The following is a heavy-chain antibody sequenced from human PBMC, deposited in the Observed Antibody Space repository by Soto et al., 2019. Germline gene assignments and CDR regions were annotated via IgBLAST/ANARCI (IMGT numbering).Heavy chain of an antibody. J-gene: IGHJ6*02. D-gene: IGHD2-15*01. V-gene: IGHV1-69*13. Sequence: SVKVSCKASGGTFSSYAISWVRQAPGQGLEWMGGIIPIFGTADYAQKFQGRVTITADESTSTAYMELSSLRSEDTAVYYCAVVVADNYYYYYGMDVWGQGTTVTVSS. CDR1: GGTFSSYA. CDR3: AVVVADNYYYYYGMDV. CDR2: IIPIFGTA.